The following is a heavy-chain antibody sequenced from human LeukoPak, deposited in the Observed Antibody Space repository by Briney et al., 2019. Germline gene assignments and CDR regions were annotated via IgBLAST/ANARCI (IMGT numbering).Heavy chain of an antibody. CDR2: IRCDGSNK. Sequence: GGSLRLSCVASGFTFSSYGMHWVRQAPGKGLEWVAFIRCDGSNKYYADSVKGRFTISRDNSKNTLYLQMNSLRAEDTAVYYCAKDAGRLAFSYYFDYWGQGTLVTVSS. J-gene: IGHJ4*02. D-gene: IGHD3-16*01. CDR1: GFTFSSYG. V-gene: IGHV3-30*02. CDR3: AKDAGRLAFSYYFDY.